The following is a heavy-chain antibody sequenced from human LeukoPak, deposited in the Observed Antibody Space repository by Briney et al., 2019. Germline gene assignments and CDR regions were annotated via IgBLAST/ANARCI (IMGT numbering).Heavy chain of an antibody. J-gene: IGHJ4*02. CDR1: GGSIRSSTYY. D-gene: IGHD3-22*01. CDR3: GRLAVTYYYDSSGLPQYYFDY. V-gene: IGHV4-39*01. CDR2: IYYTGNT. Sequence: PSETLSLTCSVPGGSIRSSTYYWGWIRQPPGRGLEWIGTIYYTGNTNYNPSLKSRVPISVDTAKSQFSLKLNSVAAAGTAIYYCGRLAVTYYYDSSGLPQYYFDYWGQGKLVTVSS.